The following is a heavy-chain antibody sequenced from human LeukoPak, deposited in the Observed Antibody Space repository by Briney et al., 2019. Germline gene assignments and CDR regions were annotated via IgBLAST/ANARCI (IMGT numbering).Heavy chain of an antibody. CDR2: TSSSVSYI. D-gene: IGHD5-12*01. Sequence: GGSLRLSCEASGFTFSTYSFNWVRQAPGKGLEWVAYTSSSVSYIYYVDSVKGRFTISRDNAKNSLYLEMNSLRAEDTAVYYCAKAPVGWLRPVDYWGQGTLVTVSS. CDR3: AKAPVGWLRPVDY. V-gene: IGHV3-21*05. CDR1: GFTFSTYS. J-gene: IGHJ4*02.